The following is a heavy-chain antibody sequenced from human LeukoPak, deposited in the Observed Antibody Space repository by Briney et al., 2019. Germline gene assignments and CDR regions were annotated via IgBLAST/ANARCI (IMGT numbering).Heavy chain of an antibody. CDR3: ARGSISSTSRYHGWFDP. CDR1: GGSFSGYY. V-gene: IGHV4-34*01. J-gene: IGHJ5*02. CDR2: INHSGST. D-gene: IGHD2-2*01. Sequence: PSETLSLTCAVYGGSFSGYYWSWIRQPPGKGLEWIGEINHSGSTNYNPSLKSRVTISVDTSKNQFSLKLSSVTAADTAVYYCARGSISSTSRYHGWFDPWGQGTLVTVSS.